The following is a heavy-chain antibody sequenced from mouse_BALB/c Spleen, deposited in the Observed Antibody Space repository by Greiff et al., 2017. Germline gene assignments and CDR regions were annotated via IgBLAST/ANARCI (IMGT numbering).Heavy chain of an antibody. CDR2: IDPYNGGT. D-gene: IGHD1-1*01. J-gene: IGHJ2*01. CDR1: GYSFTDYN. Sequence: VQLQQSGPELVKPGASVKVSCKASGYSFTDYNMYWVKQSHGKSLEWIGYIDPYNGGTSYNQKFKDKTTLTADKSSSTAYMQLSSLTSEDSAVYYCARSGYGSSLFDYWGQGTTLTVSA. CDR3: ARSGYGSSLFDY. V-gene: IGHV1S135*01.